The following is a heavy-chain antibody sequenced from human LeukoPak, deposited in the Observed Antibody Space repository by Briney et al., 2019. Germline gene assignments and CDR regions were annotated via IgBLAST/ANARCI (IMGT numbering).Heavy chain of an antibody. D-gene: IGHD5-24*01. V-gene: IGHV5-10-1*01. CDR1: GYSSTSYW. CDR3: AILPEVMADCDL. Sequence: GESLKISCKGPGYSSTSYWSSGVRPMPRKGLGRGGRIDPSDSSTNYSPPFQGHVTISADKSISTAYLQGSSLKASGAAMYCCAILPEVMADCDLWGRGTLVTVSS. CDR2: IDPSDSST. J-gene: IGHJ2*01.